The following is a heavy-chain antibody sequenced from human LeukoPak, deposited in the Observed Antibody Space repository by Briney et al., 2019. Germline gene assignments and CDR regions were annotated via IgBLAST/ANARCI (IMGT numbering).Heavy chain of an antibody. Sequence: DGGTTDYAAPVQGRITISRDDSQNTLYLQLDSLKAEDTAVYYCSTYRWRYDSSGYDYWGQGTLVAVSS. J-gene: IGHJ4*02. CDR2: DGGTT. CDR3: STYRWRYDSSGYDY. D-gene: IGHD3-22*01. V-gene: IGHV3-15*01.